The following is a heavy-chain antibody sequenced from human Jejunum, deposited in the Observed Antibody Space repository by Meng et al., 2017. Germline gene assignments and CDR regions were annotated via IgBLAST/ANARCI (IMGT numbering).Heavy chain of an antibody. CDR1: GGSISGYF. CDR2: FTRGGTT. CDR3: ARHEVDFDN. D-gene: IGHD1-26*01. Sequence: VQLQPGVVGLLKPSVTLSLTCSVYGGSISGYFWSWIRQAPGEGLEWVGEFTRGGTTNYNPSLKSRVTISADTSKNQFSLTLSSVSAADTAVYYCARHEVDFDNWGQGTLVTVSS. V-gene: IGHV4-34*02. J-gene: IGHJ4*02.